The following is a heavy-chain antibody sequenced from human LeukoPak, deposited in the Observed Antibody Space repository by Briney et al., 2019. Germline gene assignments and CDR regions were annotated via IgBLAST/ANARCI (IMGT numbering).Heavy chain of an antibody. CDR2: ISWNSGSI. J-gene: IGHJ4*02. CDR1: GFTFDDYA. D-gene: IGHD3-3*02. V-gene: IGHV3-9*01. CDR3: VKKGDAFDM. Sequence: GRSLRLSCAASGFTFDDYAMHWVRQAPGKGLEWVSGISWNSGSIGYADSVRGRFTISRDNAKNSLYLQMNSLRADDTALYHCVKKGDAFDMWGQGTLVTVSS.